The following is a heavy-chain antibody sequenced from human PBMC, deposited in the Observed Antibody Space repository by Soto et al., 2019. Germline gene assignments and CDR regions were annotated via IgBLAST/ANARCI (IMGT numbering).Heavy chain of an antibody. CDR1: GASIRSTDYY. D-gene: IGHD1-26*01. J-gene: IGHJ4*02. CDR2: MYLSGSN. CDR3: ARGLVGYYAFAH. Sequence: QVQLQESGPGLVKPSETLSLTCTVSGASIRSTDYYWSWFRQPPGQGLEWIGYMYLSGSNYYNPSLKSRVTLSDDTSNNYSPLKLSSGTAATTDVYYWARGLVGYYAFAHWGQGTLITVSS. V-gene: IGHV4-30-4*01.